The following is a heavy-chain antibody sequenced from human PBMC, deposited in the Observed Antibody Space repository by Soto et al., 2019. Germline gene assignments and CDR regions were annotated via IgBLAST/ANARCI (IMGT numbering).Heavy chain of an antibody. CDR3: AKDIGYSSDLYYYYGMDV. CDR1: GFTFDDYA. CDR2: ISWNSGSI. Sequence: GGSLRLSCAASGFTFDDYAMHWVRQAPGKGLEWVSGISWNSGSIGYADSVKGRFTISRDNAKNSLYLQMNSLRAEDTALYYCAKDIGYSSDLYYYYGMDVWGQGTTVTVSS. J-gene: IGHJ6*02. V-gene: IGHV3-9*01. D-gene: IGHD6-19*01.